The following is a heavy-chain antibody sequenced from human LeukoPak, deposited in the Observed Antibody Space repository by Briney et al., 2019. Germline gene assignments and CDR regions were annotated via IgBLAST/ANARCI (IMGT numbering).Heavy chain of an antibody. Sequence: GSVKVSCKASGYSFTSYGISWVRQAPGQGLEWMGWITAYNGNTKYGQKFQGRVTMTTDTSTSTAYIELRSLRSDDTAVFYCARGGMTTPPDYWGQGTLVTVSS. V-gene: IGHV1-18*01. J-gene: IGHJ4*02. CDR1: GYSFTSYG. CDR2: ITAYNGNT. D-gene: IGHD4-11*01. CDR3: ARGGMTTPPDY.